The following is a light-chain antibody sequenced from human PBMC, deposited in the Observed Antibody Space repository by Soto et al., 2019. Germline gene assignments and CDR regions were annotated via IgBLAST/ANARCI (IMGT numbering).Light chain of an antibody. CDR3: LQHKNYPLT. CDR2: AAS. Sequence: DIQMTQSPSAMSASEGDRVTITCRASQDISNALAWFQQKPGKAPKRLIKAASNVQSGVPSRFSGSGSGAEFTLTISCLQPEDFATYYCLQHKNYPLTFGGGTKVEIK. CDR1: QDISNA. J-gene: IGKJ4*01. V-gene: IGKV1-17*03.